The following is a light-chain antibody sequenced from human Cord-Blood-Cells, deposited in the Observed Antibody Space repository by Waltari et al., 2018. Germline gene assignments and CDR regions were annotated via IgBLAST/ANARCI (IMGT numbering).Light chain of an antibody. CDR2: EGS. J-gene: IGLJ2*01. CDR1: SSDVGSSNL. CDR3: CSYAGSSTLV. V-gene: IGLV2-23*01. Sequence: QSALPQPASVSGSPGQSITISCPGTSSDVGSSNLVSWYQQHPGKAPKLMIYEGSKRPSGVSNRFSGSKSGNTASLTISGLQAEDEADYYCCSYAGSSTLVFGGGTKLTVL.